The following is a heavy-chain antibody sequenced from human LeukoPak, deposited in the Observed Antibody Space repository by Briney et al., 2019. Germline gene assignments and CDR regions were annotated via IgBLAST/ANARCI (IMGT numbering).Heavy chain of an antibody. V-gene: IGHV3-21*01. D-gene: IGHD3-22*01. Sequence: GSLRLFCGGSGFTGSSNFLRLVRQGPGKGLEWVLSISSSSSYIYYADSVKGRFTISRDNAKNSLYLQMNSLRAEDTAVYYCARLPSYYYDSSGPDIWGQGTMVTVSS. CDR3: ARLPSYYYDSSGPDI. CDR1: GFTGSSNF. CDR2: ISSSSSYI. J-gene: IGHJ3*02.